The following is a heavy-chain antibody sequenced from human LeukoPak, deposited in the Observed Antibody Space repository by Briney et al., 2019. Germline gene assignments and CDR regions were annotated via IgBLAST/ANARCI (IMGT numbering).Heavy chain of an antibody. D-gene: IGHD1-14*01. V-gene: IGHV3-74*01. CDR3: VRTNTGWYFDL. CDR1: GFTFTEYW. CDR2: VNLDGTDT. J-gene: IGHJ2*01. Sequence: GSLRLSCAASGFTFTEYWMHWVRQTPGLGLVWVSRVNLDGTDTDYVDSVKGRFTISRDNTKNTVYLQMNSLRADDTAMYYCVRTNTGWYFDLWDRGTLVTVSS.